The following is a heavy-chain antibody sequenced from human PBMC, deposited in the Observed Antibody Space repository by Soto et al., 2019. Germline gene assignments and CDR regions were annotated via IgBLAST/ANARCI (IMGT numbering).Heavy chain of an antibody. V-gene: IGHV1-58*01. CDR1: GFTFTSSA. Sequence: ASVKVSCKACGFTFTSSAVQWVRQARGQRLEWIGWIVVGSGNTNYAQKFQERVTITRDMSTSTAYMELSSLRSEDTAVYYCAAANTAMGNFDYWGQGTLVTVSS. CDR2: IVVGSGNT. CDR3: AAANTAMGNFDY. J-gene: IGHJ4*02. D-gene: IGHD5-18*01.